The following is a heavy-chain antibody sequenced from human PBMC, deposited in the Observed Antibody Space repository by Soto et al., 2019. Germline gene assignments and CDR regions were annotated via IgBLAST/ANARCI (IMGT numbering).Heavy chain of an antibody. CDR2: ISSSSSTI. Sequence: QPGGSLRLSCAASGFTFSSYSMNWVRRAPGNGLEWVSYISSSSSTIYYADSVKGRFTISRDNAKNSLYLQMNSLRAEDTAVYYCAKPSLRFLEWPYFDYWGQGTLVTVSS. V-gene: IGHV3-48*01. CDR3: AKPSLRFLEWPYFDY. J-gene: IGHJ4*02. CDR1: GFTFSSYS. D-gene: IGHD3-3*01.